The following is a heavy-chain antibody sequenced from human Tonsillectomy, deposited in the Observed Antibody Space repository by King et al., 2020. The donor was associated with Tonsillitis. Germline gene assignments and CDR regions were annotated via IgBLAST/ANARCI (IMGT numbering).Heavy chain of an antibody. D-gene: IGHD3-10*01. CDR1: GFTFSSYG. CDR2: ISSDGSNK. V-gene: IGHV3-30*03. Sequence: VQLVESGGGVVQPGRSLRLSCAASGFTFSSYGMHWVRQAPGKGLEWVAVISSDGSNKYYADSVKGRFTISRDNSQNTLFLKMNSLRAEDTAVYYCATAPRITLVRGVITPYYYYYALDVWGQGTTVTVSS. J-gene: IGHJ6*02. CDR3: ATAPRITLVRGVITPYYYYYALDV.